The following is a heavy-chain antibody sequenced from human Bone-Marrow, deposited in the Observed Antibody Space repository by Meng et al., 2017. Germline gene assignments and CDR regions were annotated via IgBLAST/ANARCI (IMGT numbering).Heavy chain of an antibody. CDR2: IYNSGST. V-gene: IGHV4-59*01. Sequence: SETLSLTCTASGVSISTYYWSWIRQPPGKGLEWIGFIYNSGSTNYNSSLRSRVTISVDTSKNQFSLNLTSVTAADTAVYFCARALVDDTSGYYLNYWGQGILVTVSS. D-gene: IGHD3-22*01. CDR1: GVSISTYY. J-gene: IGHJ4*02. CDR3: ARALVDDTSGYYLNY.